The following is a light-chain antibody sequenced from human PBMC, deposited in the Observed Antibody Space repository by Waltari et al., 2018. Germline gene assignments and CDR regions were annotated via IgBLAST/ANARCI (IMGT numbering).Light chain of an antibody. CDR1: TPNIGNND. CDR2: RSK. J-gene: IGLJ3*02. CDR3: AAWDDSLSAWV. Sequence: QSVLTQPPSASGTPGQRVPIPCSGRTPNIGNNDVSWYHQLPGTAPKLLIYRSKERPSGVPDRFSGSKSGTSASLAISGPRSEDESDYYCAAWDDSLSAWVFGGGTKLTVL. V-gene: IGLV1-47*01.